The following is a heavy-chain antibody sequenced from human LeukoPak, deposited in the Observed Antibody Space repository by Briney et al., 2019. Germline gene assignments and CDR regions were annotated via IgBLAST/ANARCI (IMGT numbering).Heavy chain of an antibody. D-gene: IGHD2-2*01. Sequence: PGGSLRLSCAASGFTFSSYSMNWVRQAPRKGLEWVSSISSSSSSYIYYADSVKGRFTISRDNAKNSLYLQMNSLRAEDTAVYCCATPIVVVPAGRLGEPPRAFDIWGQGTMVTVSS. V-gene: IGHV3-21*01. CDR3: ATPIVVVPAGRLGEPPRAFDI. CDR2: ISSSSSSYI. J-gene: IGHJ3*02. CDR1: GFTFSSYS.